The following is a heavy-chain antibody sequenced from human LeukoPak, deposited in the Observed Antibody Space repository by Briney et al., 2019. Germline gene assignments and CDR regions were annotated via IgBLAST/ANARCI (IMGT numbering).Heavy chain of an antibody. V-gene: IGHV4-59*03. CDR2: IHSIGTT. J-gene: IGHJ5*02. D-gene: IGHD3-10*01. Sequence: SETLSLTCTVSGGSISSYYWSWIRQPPGKGLEWIGYIHSIGTTNYNPSLKSRLTISIDTSKNQFSLKLSSVTAADTAVYYCATSYYGSGTYYNWFDPWGQGTLVTVSS. CDR3: ATSYYGSGTYYNWFDP. CDR1: GGSISSYY.